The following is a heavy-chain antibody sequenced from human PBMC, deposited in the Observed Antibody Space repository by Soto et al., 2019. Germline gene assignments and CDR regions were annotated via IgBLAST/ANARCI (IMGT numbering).Heavy chain of an antibody. CDR1: GGTFTNYA. D-gene: IGHD2-2*01. CDR2: IIPIFGTP. Sequence: QVQLVQSGAEVKKPGSSLKVSCKASGGTFTNYAFSWVRQAPGQGPEWMGGIIPIFGTPDYAQKFQGRVIITADESTRTVSMELNSLRSDDTAVYYCARERSVGYCITTTCPKPFYYCAMDVWGQGTTVTVSS. V-gene: IGHV1-69*12. J-gene: IGHJ6*02. CDR3: ARERSVGYCITTTCPKPFYYCAMDV.